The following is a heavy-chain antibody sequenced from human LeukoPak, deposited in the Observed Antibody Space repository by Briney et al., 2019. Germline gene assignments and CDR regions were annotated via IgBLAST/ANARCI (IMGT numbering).Heavy chain of an antibody. D-gene: IGHD2-8*01. CDR1: GFTFSNYA. J-gene: IGHJ4*02. CDR2: TSRSGGST. V-gene: IGHV3-23*01. CDR3: AKDEGENGEYWSNFHH. Sequence: PGGSLRLSCAASGFTFSNYAMSWVRQAQGKGLEWDSATSRSGGSTYYADSVKGRFTISRDNSKSALFLQINSLRVEDTAVYYCAKDEGENGEYWSNFHHWGQGTLVTVSS.